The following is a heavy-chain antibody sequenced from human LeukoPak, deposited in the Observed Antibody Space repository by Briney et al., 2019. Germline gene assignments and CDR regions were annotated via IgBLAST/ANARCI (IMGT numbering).Heavy chain of an antibody. Sequence: GGSLRLSYAASGFTFSSYDMHWVRQATGKGLAWVSAIGTAGDTYYPGSVKGRFTISRENAKNSLYLQMNSLRAGDTAVYYCARSLRGAYYFDYWGQGTLVTVSS. CDR1: GFTFSSYD. CDR3: ARSLRGAYYFDY. J-gene: IGHJ4*02. D-gene: IGHD5-12*01. CDR2: IGTAGDT. V-gene: IGHV3-13*01.